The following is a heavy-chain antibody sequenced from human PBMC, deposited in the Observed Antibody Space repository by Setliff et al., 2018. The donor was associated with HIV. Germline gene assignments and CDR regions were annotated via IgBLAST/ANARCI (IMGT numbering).Heavy chain of an antibody. J-gene: IGHJ6*02. V-gene: IGHV4-61*02. CDR1: GVSISSGTYY. CDR3: ARENGRTNYYYYYGLDV. Sequence: SETLSLTCTVSGVSISSGTYYWSWVRQPAGKGLEWIGRIYTSGSTNYNPSLKSRVTVSLDTSKNQFSLKLSSVTAADTAVYYCARENGRTNYYYYYGLDVWGQGTTVTVSS. CDR2: IYTSGST.